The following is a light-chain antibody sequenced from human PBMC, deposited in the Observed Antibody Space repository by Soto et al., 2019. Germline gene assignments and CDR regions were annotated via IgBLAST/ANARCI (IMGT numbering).Light chain of an antibody. CDR3: QQLNSYPLT. CDR1: QGISSW. V-gene: IGKV1-12*01. Sequence: DIQMTQSRSSVSSSGGDIVTISCRASQGISSWLAWYQQKPGKAPKLLIYAASSLQSGVPSRFSGSGSGTDFTLTISSLQPEDFATYFCQQLNSYPLTFGQGTRLEIK. J-gene: IGKJ5*01. CDR2: AAS.